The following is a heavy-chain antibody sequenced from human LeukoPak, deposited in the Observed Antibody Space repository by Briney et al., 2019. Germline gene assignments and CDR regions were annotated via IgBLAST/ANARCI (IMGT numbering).Heavy chain of an antibody. CDR2: ISSSGSTI. CDR1: GFIFSSYE. J-gene: IGHJ4*02. CDR3: ARVGVLSSSWLLY. D-gene: IGHD6-13*01. Sequence: GGSLRLSCAASGFIFSSYEMNWVRQAPGKGLEWVPYISSSGSTIYYADSVKGRFTISRDNAKNSLYLQMNSLRAEDTAVYYCARVGVLSSSWLLYWGQGTLVTVSS. V-gene: IGHV3-48*03.